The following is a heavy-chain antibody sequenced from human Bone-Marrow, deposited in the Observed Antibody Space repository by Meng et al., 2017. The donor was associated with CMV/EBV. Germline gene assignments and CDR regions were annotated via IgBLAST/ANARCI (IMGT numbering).Heavy chain of an antibody. CDR2: FDPEDGET. CDR1: GYTLTELS. J-gene: IGHJ6*02. CDR3: ARDRIAAAGTLMGSMDV. D-gene: IGHD6-13*01. Sequence: ASVKVSCKVSGYTLTELSMHWVRQAPGKGLEWMGGFDPEDGETIYAQKFQGRVTMTEDTSTDTAYMELSSLRSEDTAVYYCARDRIAAAGTLMGSMDVWGQGNTVTVSS. V-gene: IGHV1-24*01.